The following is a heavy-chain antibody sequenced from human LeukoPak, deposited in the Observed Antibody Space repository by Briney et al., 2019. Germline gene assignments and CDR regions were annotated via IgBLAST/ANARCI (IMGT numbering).Heavy chain of an antibody. CDR1: GFTFSSYS. V-gene: IGHV3-21*01. D-gene: IGHD1-7*01. CDR3: ARDDDWNYEDY. J-gene: IGHJ4*02. CDR2: ISSSSSYI. Sequence: GGSLRLSCAASGFTFSSYSMNWVRQAPGKGLEWVSSISSSSSYIYYADSVKGRFTISRDNAKNSLYLQMDSLRAEDTAVYYCARDDDWNYEDYWGQGTLVTVSS.